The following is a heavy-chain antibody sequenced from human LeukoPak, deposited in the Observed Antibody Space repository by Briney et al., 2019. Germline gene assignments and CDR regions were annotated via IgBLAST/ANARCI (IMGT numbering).Heavy chain of an antibody. V-gene: IGHV3-30-3*01. D-gene: IGHD2-2*01. CDR3: AKGGDVAVVPAAGPYYAMDV. Sequence: GRSLRLSCAASGFTFSSYAMHWVRQAPGKGLEWVAVISYDGSNKYYADSVKGRFTISRDNSKNTVFLQMNSLSANDTATYYCAKGGDVAVVPAAGPYYAMDVWGQGTTVTVSS. CDR2: ISYDGSNK. J-gene: IGHJ6*02. CDR1: GFTFSSYA.